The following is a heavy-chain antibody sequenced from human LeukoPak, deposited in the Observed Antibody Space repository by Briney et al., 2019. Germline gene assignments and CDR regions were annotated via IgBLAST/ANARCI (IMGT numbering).Heavy chain of an antibody. CDR1: GFTFSSYG. Sequence: PGRSLRLSCAASGFTFSSYGMHWVRQAPGKGLEWVAVISYDGSNKYYADSVKGRFTISRDNSKNTLYLQMNSLRAEDTAVYYCAKDLQXXYDSXXYXXXXDIWXXXXXXXXXXXXXXAPXXHIDS. CDR3: AKDLQXXYDSXXYXXXXDIWXXXXXXXXXXXXXXAPXXHIDS. D-gene: IGHD3-22*01. V-gene: IGHV3-30*18. CDR2: ISYDGSNK. J-gene: IGHJ5*01.